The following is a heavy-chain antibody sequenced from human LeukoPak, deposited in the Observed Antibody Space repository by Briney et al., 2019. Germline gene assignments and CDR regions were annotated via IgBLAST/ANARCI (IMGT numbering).Heavy chain of an antibody. D-gene: IGHD5/OR15-5a*01. CDR3: ARASIVSYFDY. J-gene: IGHJ4*02. CDR2: IYYSGST. CDR1: GGSISSYY. V-gene: IGHV4-59*08. Sequence: PSETLSLTCTVSGGSISSYYWSWIRQPPGKGLEWIGYIYYSGSTNYNPSLTRRVTISVDTSKNPFSLKLSSVTAADTAVYYCARASIVSYFDYWGQGTLVTVSS.